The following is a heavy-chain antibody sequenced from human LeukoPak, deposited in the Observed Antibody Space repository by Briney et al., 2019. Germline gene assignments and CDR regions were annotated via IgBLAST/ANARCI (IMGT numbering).Heavy chain of an antibody. Sequence: GGSLRLSCVASGFTFSTYWMSWVRQAPGKWLEWVASIKQDGSEKYYVDSVKGRFTISRDNAKNSLYLQMDSLRAEDTAVYYCARLIRPFFDYWGQGTLVTVSS. CDR1: GFTFSTYW. J-gene: IGHJ4*02. CDR2: IKQDGSEK. CDR3: ARLIRPFFDY. V-gene: IGHV3-7*05.